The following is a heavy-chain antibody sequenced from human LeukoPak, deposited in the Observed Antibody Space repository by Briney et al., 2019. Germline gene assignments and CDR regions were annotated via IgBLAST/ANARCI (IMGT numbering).Heavy chain of an antibody. V-gene: IGHV3-53*01. Sequence: PGGSLRLSCAASGFTVSSNFMSWVRQAPGKGLEWVSVIYSGGTTFYADSVKGRLTNSRDDSKNTLYLQMSSLQAEDTAVYYCAKAHSSMGAAGLFDYWGQGTLVTVSS. D-gene: IGHD6-13*01. CDR3: AKAHSSMGAAGLFDY. J-gene: IGHJ4*02. CDR2: IYSGGTT. CDR1: GFTVSSNF.